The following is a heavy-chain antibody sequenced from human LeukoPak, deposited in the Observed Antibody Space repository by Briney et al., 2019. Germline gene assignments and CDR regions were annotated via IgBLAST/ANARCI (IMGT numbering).Heavy chain of an antibody. CDR2: IIPIFGTA. D-gene: IGHD4-11*01. Sequence: ASVKVSCEASGGTFSSYAISWVRQAPGQGLEWMGGIIPIFGTANYAQKFQGRVTITTDESTSTAYMELSRLRSDHTAVYYCARSRISTGPPLTYYYYMDVWGKGTTVTVSS. V-gene: IGHV1-69*05. CDR3: ARSRISTGPPLTYYYYMDV. J-gene: IGHJ6*03. CDR1: GGTFSSYA.